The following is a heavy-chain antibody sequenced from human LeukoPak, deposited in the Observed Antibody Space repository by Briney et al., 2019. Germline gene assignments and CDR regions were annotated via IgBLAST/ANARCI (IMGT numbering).Heavy chain of an antibody. CDR2: INHSGST. CDR1: GGSFSGYY. D-gene: IGHD1-26*01. CDR3: ASYSPRVGYFDY. J-gene: IGHJ4*02. Sequence: SETLSLTCAVYGGSFSGYYWSWIRQPPGKGLEWIGEINHSGSTNYNPSLKSRVTISVDTSKNQFSLKLSSVTAADTAVYYCASYSPRVGYFDYWGQGTLVTVSS. V-gene: IGHV4-34*01.